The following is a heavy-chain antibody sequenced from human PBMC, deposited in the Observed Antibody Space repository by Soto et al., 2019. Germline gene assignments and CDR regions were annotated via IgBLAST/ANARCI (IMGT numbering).Heavy chain of an antibody. CDR2: ISSNGVGT. D-gene: IGHD6-6*01. CDR1: GFTLSGYA. CDR3: ARRARPDFYYMDV. Sequence: PGGSLRLSCAASGFTLSGYAMDWVRQAPGKGLEYVSGISSNGVGTYYANSVQGRFTISRDNSKNTVYLQMGSLRPEDMAVYYCARRARPDFYYMDVWAKRTKVTVSS. J-gene: IGHJ6*03. V-gene: IGHV3-64*01.